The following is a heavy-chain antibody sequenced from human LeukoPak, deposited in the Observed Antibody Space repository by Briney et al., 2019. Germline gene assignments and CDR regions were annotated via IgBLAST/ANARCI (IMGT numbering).Heavy chain of an antibody. J-gene: IGHJ4*02. D-gene: IGHD3-9*01. CDR1: GFTFSSYS. CDR3: ARGWRYDILTGYYGY. CDR2: ISSSSSTI. Sequence: GGSLRLSCAASGFTFSSYSMNWVRQAPGKGLEWVSYISSSSSTIYYADSEKGRFTISRDNAKNSLYLQMNSLRAEDTAVYYCARGWRYDILTGYYGYWGQGTLVTVSS. V-gene: IGHV3-48*01.